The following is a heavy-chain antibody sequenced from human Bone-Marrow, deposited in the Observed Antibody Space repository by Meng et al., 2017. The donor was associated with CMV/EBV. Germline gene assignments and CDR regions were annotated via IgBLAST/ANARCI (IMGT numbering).Heavy chain of an antibody. CDR2: INPNSGGT. V-gene: IGHV1-2*02. D-gene: IGHD6-6*01. J-gene: IGHJ4*02. CDR3: AREEYFSSSGDY. CDR1: GYTFTGYY. Sequence: SVKVSCKASGYTFTGYYMHWVRQAPGQGLEWMGWINPNSGGTNYAQKFQGRVTMTRDTSISTAYMELSRLRSDDTAVYYCAREEYFSSSGDYWGQGTLVTVSS.